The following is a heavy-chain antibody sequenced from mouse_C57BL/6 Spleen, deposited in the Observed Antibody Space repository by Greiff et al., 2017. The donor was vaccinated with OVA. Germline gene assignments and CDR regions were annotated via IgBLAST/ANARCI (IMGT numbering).Heavy chain of an antibody. Sequence: DVMLVESGGGLVKPGGSLKLSCAASGFTFSDYGMHWVRQAPEKGLEWVAYISSGSSTIYYADTVKGRFTISRDNAKNTLFLQMTSLRSEDTAMYYCARGYGSSDAMDYWGQGTSVTVSS. D-gene: IGHD1-1*01. V-gene: IGHV5-17*01. CDR2: ISSGSSTI. J-gene: IGHJ4*01. CDR3: ARGYGSSDAMDY. CDR1: GFTFSDYG.